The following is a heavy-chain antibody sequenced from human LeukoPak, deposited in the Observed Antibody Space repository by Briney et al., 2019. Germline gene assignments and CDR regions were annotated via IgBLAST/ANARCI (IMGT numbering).Heavy chain of an antibody. J-gene: IGHJ4*02. CDR3: ATGSSWYFEY. Sequence: GGSLRLSCAASGFVFSSNWMTWVRQAPGKGLEWVANIKQDGSEKYYVDSVKGRFTISRDNANNSLYLQMNSLRAEDTAVYYCATGSSWYFEYWGQGTLVTVSS. CDR1: GFVFSSNW. V-gene: IGHV3-7*02. CDR2: IKQDGSEK. D-gene: IGHD6-13*01.